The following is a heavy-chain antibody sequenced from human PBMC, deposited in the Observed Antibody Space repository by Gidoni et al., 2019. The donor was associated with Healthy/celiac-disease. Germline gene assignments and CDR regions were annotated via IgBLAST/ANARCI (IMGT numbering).Heavy chain of an antibody. D-gene: IGHD4-17*01. Sequence: QVQLQESGPGLVKPSQTLSLTCTVSGGSISSGSYYWSWIRQPAGKGLEWIGRIYTSGSTNYNPSLKSRVTISVDTSKNQFSLKLSSVTAADTAVYYCARALAYGGEFDYWGQGTLVTVSS. V-gene: IGHV4-61*02. CDR1: GGSISSGSYY. CDR3: ARALAYGGEFDY. CDR2: IYTSGST. J-gene: IGHJ4*02.